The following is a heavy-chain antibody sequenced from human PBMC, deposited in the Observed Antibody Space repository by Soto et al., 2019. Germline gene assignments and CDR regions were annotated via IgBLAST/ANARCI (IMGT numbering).Heavy chain of an antibody. V-gene: IGHV3-9*01. CDR2: ISWNSGSI. Sequence: EVQLVESGGGLVQPGRSLRLSCAASGFTFDDYAMHWVRQAPGKGLEWVSGISWNSGSIGYADSVKGRFTISRDNAKKSLYLQMNSLRAEDTALYYCAKAEYSSSSNYYYGMDVWGQGTTVTVSS. J-gene: IGHJ6*02. D-gene: IGHD6-6*01. CDR1: GFTFDDYA. CDR3: AKAEYSSSSNYYYGMDV.